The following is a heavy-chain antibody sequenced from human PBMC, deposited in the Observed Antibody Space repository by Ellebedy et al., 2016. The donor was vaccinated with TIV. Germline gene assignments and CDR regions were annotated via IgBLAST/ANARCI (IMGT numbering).Heavy chain of an antibody. CDR3: ARDWFDL. J-gene: IGHJ5*02. Sequence: PGGSLRLSCAASGFTFSSYAIIWVRQVPGKGLEFVSVILTSGAIYYADSVKGRFTISRDNSKNTAYLQMDGLRVGDTAVYYCARDWFDLWGQGTLVTVSS. CDR2: ILTSGAI. CDR1: GFTFSSYA. V-gene: IGHV3-23*01.